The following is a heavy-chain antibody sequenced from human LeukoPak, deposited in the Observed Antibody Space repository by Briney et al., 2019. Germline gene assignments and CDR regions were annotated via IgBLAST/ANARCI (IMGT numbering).Heavy chain of an antibody. J-gene: IGHJ2*01. CDR1: GGSFSGYY. CDR3: ARGVVYYDILTGYYVYWYFDL. V-gene: IGHV4-34*01. CDR2: INHSGST. D-gene: IGHD3-9*01. Sequence: PSETLSLTCAVYGGSFSGYYWSWIRQPPGKGLEWIGEINHSGSTNYNPSLKSRVTISVDTSKNQFSLKLSSVTAADTAVYYCARGVVYYDILTGYYVYWYFDLWGRGTLVTVSS.